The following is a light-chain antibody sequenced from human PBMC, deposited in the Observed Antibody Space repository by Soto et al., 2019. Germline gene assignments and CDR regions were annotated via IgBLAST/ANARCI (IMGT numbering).Light chain of an antibody. J-gene: IGKJ1*01. Sequence: EIVLTQSPGTLSLSPGERATLSCRASQSVSSSYLAWYQQKPGQAPRLLIYGASSRATGIPDRFSGSGSGTDFPLTISRLEHEDFAVYYCQQYGSSSGTFGQGTKVEIK. CDR2: GAS. CDR3: QQYGSSSGT. CDR1: QSVSSSY. V-gene: IGKV3-20*01.